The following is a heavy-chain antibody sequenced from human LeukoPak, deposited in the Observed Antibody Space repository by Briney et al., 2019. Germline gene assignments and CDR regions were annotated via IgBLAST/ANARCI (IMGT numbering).Heavy chain of an antibody. CDR2: ISGSGGST. V-gene: IGHV3-23*01. CDR3: AKEAAYDSSGYYMDY. D-gene: IGHD3-22*01. J-gene: IGHJ4*02. Sequence: GGSLRLSCAASGFTFSSYAMSWVRQAPGKGLEWVSAISGSGGSTYYADSVKGRFTISRDNSKNTLYLQMNSLGAEDTTLYYCAKEAAYDSSGYYMDYWGQGTLVTVSS. CDR1: GFTFSSYA.